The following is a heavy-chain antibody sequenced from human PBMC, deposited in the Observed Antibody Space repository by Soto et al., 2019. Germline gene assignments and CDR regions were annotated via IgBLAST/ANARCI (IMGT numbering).Heavy chain of an antibody. CDR3: AREGISCSSMSCDLDY. Sequence: EVQLVESGGGLVKPGGSLRLSCEVSGFSFRSYNMNWVRQAPGKGLEWVSAISPSSGYTYYADSMKGRFTVSRDNAKNSLYLQINSLRAEDTAVYYCAREGISCSSMSCDLDYWGQGTLVTVSS. V-gene: IGHV3-21*01. CDR2: ISPSSGYT. D-gene: IGHD2-2*01. J-gene: IGHJ4*02. CDR1: GFSFRSYN.